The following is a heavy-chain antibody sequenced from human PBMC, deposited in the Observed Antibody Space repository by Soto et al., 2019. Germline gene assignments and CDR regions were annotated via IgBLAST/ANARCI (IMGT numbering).Heavy chain of an antibody. D-gene: IGHD3-16*01. Sequence: GGSLRLSCAASGFTFSSYGMHWVRQAPGKGLEWVAVIWYDGSNKYYADSVKGRFTISRDNSKNTLYLQMNSLRAEDTAVYYCARDGGARGFDYWGQGTLVTVSS. V-gene: IGHV3-33*01. J-gene: IGHJ4*02. CDR3: ARDGGARGFDY. CDR2: IWYDGSNK. CDR1: GFTFSSYG.